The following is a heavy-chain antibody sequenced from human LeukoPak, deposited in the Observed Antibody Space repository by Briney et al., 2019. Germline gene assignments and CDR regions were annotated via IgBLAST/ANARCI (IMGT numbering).Heavy chain of an antibody. V-gene: IGHV1-8*01. CDR3: AKVGAPFYYYYGMDV. D-gene: IGHD4/OR15-4a*01. CDR1: GYTFTSYD. J-gene: IGHJ6*02. Sequence: GASVKVSCKASGYTFTSYDINWVRQATGQGLERMGGMNPNSGNTGYAQKFQGRVTMTRNTSISTAYMELSSLRSEDTAVYYCAKVGAPFYYYYGMDVWGQGTTVTVSS. CDR2: MNPNSGNT.